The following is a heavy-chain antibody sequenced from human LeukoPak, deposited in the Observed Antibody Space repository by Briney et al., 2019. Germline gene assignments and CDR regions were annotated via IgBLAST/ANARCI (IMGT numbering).Heavy chain of an antibody. CDR1: GSSINNFY. D-gene: IGHD3-10*01. V-gene: IGHV4-4*07. J-gene: IGHJ6*03. CDR3: ARGSNYYGSGSAYYYYMDV. CDR2: IHASENT. Sequence: ASETLSLTCTFSGSSINNFYWSWIRQPAGKGLEWIGRIHASENTNYNPSLKSRVTMSVDTSKNQFSLKLSSVTAADTAVYYCARGSNYYGSGSAYYYYMDVWGKGTTVTVSS.